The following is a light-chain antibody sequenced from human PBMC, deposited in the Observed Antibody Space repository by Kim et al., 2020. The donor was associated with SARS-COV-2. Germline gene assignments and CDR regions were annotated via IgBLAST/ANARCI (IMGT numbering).Light chain of an antibody. J-gene: IGLJ3*02. CDR1: SSNLGSNT. CDR2: SNN. Sequence: GQGVTISCSGSSSNLGSNTVNWYQQLPGTAPKLLIYSNNRRPSGVPGRFSGSKSGTSASLAISGLQSEDEDDYYCAAWDDSLNGWVFGGGTQLTVL. CDR3: AAWDDSLNGWV. V-gene: IGLV1-44*01.